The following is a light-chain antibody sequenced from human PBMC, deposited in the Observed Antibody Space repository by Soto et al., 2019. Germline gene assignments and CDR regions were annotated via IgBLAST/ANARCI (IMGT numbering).Light chain of an antibody. V-gene: IGKV1-5*01. Sequence: DIEMTQSPSTLSASVGDRVTITCRASQSISSWLAWYQQKPGKAPKLRIYDASSLESGVPSRFRGSGSGTEFTLTISSLKPDDLATYYCQQYNSFPWTFGQGTQVDIK. J-gene: IGKJ1*01. CDR1: QSISSW. CDR2: DAS. CDR3: QQYNSFPWT.